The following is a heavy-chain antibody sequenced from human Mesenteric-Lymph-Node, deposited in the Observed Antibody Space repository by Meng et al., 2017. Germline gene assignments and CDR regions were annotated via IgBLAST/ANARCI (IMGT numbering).Heavy chain of an antibody. Sequence: GGSLRLSCKGSGYSFTNYWIDWVRQTPGKGLEWMGIIHPGDSNSRYSPSLQGQVTVSADKSINTAYLQWSSLKASDTAIYYCARHLDGASSWTGGFDSWGQGTLVTVSS. V-gene: IGHV5-51*01. D-gene: IGHD2-2*01. CDR2: IHPGDSNS. J-gene: IGHJ5*01. CDR3: ARHLDGASSWTGGFDS. CDR1: GYSFTNYW.